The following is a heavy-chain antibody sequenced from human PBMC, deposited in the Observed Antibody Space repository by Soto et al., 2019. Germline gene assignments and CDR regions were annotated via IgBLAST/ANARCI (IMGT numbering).Heavy chain of an antibody. CDR1: GGTFVSSA. V-gene: IGHV1-69*01. J-gene: IGHJ5*02. Sequence: QVQLLQSGAELREPGSSVRVSCTPSGGTFVSSAFAWVRQAPGGKIEWMGGIIPILGGTKYAEKFLGRLTIRADDSSRTAYLELSSLTFDDTAVYFCAKKNPHGDSNKAWLDPWGQGILVTVST. D-gene: IGHD2-8*01. CDR2: IIPILGGT. CDR3: AKKNPHGDSNKAWLDP.